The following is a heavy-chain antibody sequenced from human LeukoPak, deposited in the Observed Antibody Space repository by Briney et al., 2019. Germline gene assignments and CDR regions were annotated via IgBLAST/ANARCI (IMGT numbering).Heavy chain of an antibody. Sequence: PSETLSLTCTVSGGSISSSSYYWGWIRQPPGKGLEWIASIYYRRTTYYNPSLKSRVTISVDTSKNQFSLKLSSVTAADTAVYYCARVVGRRPNFDYWGQGTLVTVSS. CDR1: GGSISSSSYY. J-gene: IGHJ4*02. CDR2: IYYRRTT. V-gene: IGHV4-39*07. CDR3: ARVVGRRPNFDY. D-gene: IGHD2-2*01.